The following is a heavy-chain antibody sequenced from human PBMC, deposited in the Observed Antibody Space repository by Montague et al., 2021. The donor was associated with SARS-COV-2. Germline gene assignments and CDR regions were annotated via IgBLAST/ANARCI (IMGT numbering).Heavy chain of an antibody. Sequence: SETLSLTCTVSGGSISSSSYYWGWIRQPPGKGLEWIGSIYYSGSTYYNPSLKSRVTISVGTSKNQSSLKLSSVTAADTAVYYCARQENSSGWFKPDAFDIWGQGTMVTVSS. CDR3: ARQENSSGWFKPDAFDI. J-gene: IGHJ3*02. CDR1: GGSISSSSYY. CDR2: IYYSGST. D-gene: IGHD6-19*01. V-gene: IGHV4-39*01.